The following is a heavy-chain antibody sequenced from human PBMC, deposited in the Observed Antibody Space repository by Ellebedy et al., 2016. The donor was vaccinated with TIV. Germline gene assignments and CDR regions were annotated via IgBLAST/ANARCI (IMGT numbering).Heavy chain of an antibody. J-gene: IGHJ4*02. CDR3: AREVPHIASAALDY. CDR1: GFTFRTYG. CDR2: IWYDGSNK. V-gene: IGHV3-33*01. D-gene: IGHD6-13*01. Sequence: SLKISXAASGFTFRTYGMHWVRQAPGKGLEWLAVIWYDGSNKYYADSVKGRFTIFRDNSKNTLYLQLNSLRVEDTAVYYCAREVPHIASAALDYWGQGTLVTVSS.